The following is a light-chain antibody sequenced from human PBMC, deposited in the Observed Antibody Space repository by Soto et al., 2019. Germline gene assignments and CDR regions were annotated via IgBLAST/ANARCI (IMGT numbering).Light chain of an antibody. J-gene: IGKJ4*01. CDR3: QQYRRSPPT. V-gene: IGKV3-20*01. CDR2: GAS. Sequence: EIVLTQSPGTLSWSPGERATLSCRASQSVRSNSLAWYQQKPGQAPRLLIYGASTRATGIPDRFSGSGSGTDFTLTINRLEPEDFAVLYCQQYRRSPPTFGGGTNMEIK. CDR1: QSVRSNS.